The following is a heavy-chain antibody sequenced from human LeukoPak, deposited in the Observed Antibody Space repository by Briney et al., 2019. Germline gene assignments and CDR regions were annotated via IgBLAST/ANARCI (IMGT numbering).Heavy chain of an antibody. Sequence: PSETLSLTCTVSGDSITSYYWSWIRQPPGKGLEWIGYIYYSGSTNYNPSLKSRVTISVDTSKKQFSLKLSSVTAADTAVYYCARGSSSWSSSYDYWGQGTLVTVSS. D-gene: IGHD6-13*01. CDR2: IYYSGST. V-gene: IGHV4-59*01. J-gene: IGHJ4*02. CDR3: ARGSSSWSSSYDY. CDR1: GDSITSYY.